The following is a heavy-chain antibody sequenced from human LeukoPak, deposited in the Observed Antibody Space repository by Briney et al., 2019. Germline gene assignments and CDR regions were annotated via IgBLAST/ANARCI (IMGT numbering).Heavy chain of an antibody. D-gene: IGHD3-22*01. CDR1: GGSISSYY. CDR3: ARGTGSSGNLDY. J-gene: IGHJ4*02. V-gene: IGHV4-59*01. Sequence: SETLSLTCTVSGGSISSYYWSWIRQPPGKGLEWIGYIYYSGSTNYNPSLKSRVTISVDTSKNQFSLKLSSVTAADTAVYYCARGTGSSGNLDYWGQGTLVTVSS. CDR2: IYYSGST.